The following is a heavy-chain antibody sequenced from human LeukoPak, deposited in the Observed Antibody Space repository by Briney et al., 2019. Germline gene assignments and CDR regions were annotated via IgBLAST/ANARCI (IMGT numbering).Heavy chain of an antibody. D-gene: IGHD6-19*01. Sequence: SETLSLTCAVYGGSFSDYFWTWIRQSPGKGLECIGEIERGGSTVCSPSLKSRVTMSLDSSKIQFSLRLTSVTAADTAVYFCARGGLAGSKWSWFDPWGQGTLVTVSS. CDR2: IERGGST. J-gene: IGHJ5*02. CDR3: ARGGLAGSKWSWFDP. CDR1: GGSFSDYF. V-gene: IGHV4-34*01.